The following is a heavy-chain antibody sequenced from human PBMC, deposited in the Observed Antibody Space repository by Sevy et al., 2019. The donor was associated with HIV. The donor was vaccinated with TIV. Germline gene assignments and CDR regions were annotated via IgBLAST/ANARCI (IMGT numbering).Heavy chain of an antibody. Sequence: SETLSLTCSVSGASISSSGYYWGWIRQPPGKGLEWIASIRYSGSTFYNPSLRSRVTISADTSKNQCSLKLNSVTAADTARYYCAGPTLTYSSGWSYYDYWGLGTVVTVSS. J-gene: IGHJ4*02. CDR3: AGPTLTYSSGWSYYDY. V-gene: IGHV4-39*01. D-gene: IGHD6-19*01. CDR1: GASISSSGYY. CDR2: IRYSGST.